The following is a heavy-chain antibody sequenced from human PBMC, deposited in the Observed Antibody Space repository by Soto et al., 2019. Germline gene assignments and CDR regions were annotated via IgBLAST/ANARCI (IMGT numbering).Heavy chain of an antibody. CDR2: IIPIFGTA. CDR1: GGTFSSYA. CDR3: ARGTLWGPDYYYGMDV. Sequence: ASVKVSCKASGGTFSSYAISWVRQAPGQGLEWMGGIIPIFGTANYAQKFQGRVTITADKSTSTAYMELSSLRSEDTAVYYCARGTLWGPDYYYGMDVWGQGTTVTVSS. D-gene: IGHD3-10*01. J-gene: IGHJ6*02. V-gene: IGHV1-69*06.